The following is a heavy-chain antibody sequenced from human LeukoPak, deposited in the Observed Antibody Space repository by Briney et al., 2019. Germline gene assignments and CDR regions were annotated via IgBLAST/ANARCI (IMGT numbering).Heavy chain of an antibody. V-gene: IGHV4-34*01. CDR2: INHSGST. CDR1: GGSFSGYY. CDR3: ARASQGLWFRYWFDP. Sequence: PLETLSLTCAVYGGSFSGYYWSWIRQPPGKGLEWIGEINHSGSTNYNPSLKSRVTISVDTSKNQFSLKLSSVTAADTAVYYCARASQGLWFRYWFDPWGQGTLVTVSS. J-gene: IGHJ5*02. D-gene: IGHD3-10*01.